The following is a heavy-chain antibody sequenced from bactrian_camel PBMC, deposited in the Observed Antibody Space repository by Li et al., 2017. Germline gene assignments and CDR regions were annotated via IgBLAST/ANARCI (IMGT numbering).Heavy chain of an antibody. CDR2: LDGDGSK. CDR3: AALNSTYGGRFGWCKDF. V-gene: IGHV3S53*01. Sequence: VQLVESGGGSAQAGESLRLSCAADGHSHSMYCLGFTRQSPGKEREAVAALDGDGSKSYADSVKGRFTLSHDRSKNTMYLQMDNLKTEDTGVYYCAALNSTYGGRFGWCKDFRGQGTQVTVS. J-gene: IGHJ4*01. CDR1: GHSHSMYC. D-gene: IGHD6*01.